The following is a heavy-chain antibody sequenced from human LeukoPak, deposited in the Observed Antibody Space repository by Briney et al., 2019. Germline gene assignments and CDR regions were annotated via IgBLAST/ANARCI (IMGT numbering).Heavy chain of an antibody. CDR3: AKGRYGGNYLDAFDI. D-gene: IGHD4-23*01. J-gene: IGHJ3*02. V-gene: IGHV3-9*01. CDR1: GFTFDDYA. CDR2: ISWNSDSL. Sequence: PGRSLRLSCAASGFTFDDYAMHWVRQAPGKGLEWVSGISWNSDSLGYGDSVKGRFTISRDNAKNSLYLQMNSLRAEDTAFYYCAKGRYGGNYLDAFDIWGQGTTVTVSS.